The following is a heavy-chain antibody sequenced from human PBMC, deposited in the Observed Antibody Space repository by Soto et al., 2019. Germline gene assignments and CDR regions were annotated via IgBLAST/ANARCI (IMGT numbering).Heavy chain of an antibody. CDR2: VFHTGTT. CDR3: ARSAGWYAIHA. V-gene: IGHV4-4*02. CDR1: GDSVSSPYY. Sequence: QVQLQESGPGLVKPSGTLSLTCAVSGDSVSSPYYWCWVRQPPGKGLEWIGEVFHTGTTSYNPSLRSRSTISMDKSINHFSLDLSSVTAADTAVYYCARSAGWYAIHAWGPGTLVIVSS. J-gene: IGHJ5*02. D-gene: IGHD6-19*01.